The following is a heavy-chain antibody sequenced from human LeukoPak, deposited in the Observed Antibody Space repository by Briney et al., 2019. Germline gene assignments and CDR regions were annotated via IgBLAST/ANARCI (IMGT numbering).Heavy chain of an antibody. Sequence: PSETLSLTCTVSGGSISSHYWSWIRQPPGKGLEWIGYIYYSGSTNYNPSLKSRVTISVDTSKNQFSLKLSSVTAADTAVYYCACGVNYGYYYYYMDVWGKGTTVTVSS. CDR3: ACGVNYGYYYYYMDV. D-gene: IGHD4-11*01. CDR1: GGSISSHY. J-gene: IGHJ6*03. V-gene: IGHV4-59*11. CDR2: IYYSGST.